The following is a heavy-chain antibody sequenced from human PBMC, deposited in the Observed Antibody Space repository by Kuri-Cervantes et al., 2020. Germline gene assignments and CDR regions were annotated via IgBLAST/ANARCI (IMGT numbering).Heavy chain of an antibody. CDR2: IRSKGNNYAT. D-gene: IGHD3-16*01. CDR1: GFTFSNAW. CDR3: TRRRDEAIGDTGDAFDI. J-gene: IGHJ3*02. V-gene: IGHV3-73*01. Sequence: GESLKISCAASGFTFSNAWMSWVRQAPGKGLEWVGRIRSKGNNYATAYAASVKGRFTVSRDDSTNTAYLQMNSLDTEDTAVYYCTRRRDEAIGDTGDAFDIWGQGAMVTVSS.